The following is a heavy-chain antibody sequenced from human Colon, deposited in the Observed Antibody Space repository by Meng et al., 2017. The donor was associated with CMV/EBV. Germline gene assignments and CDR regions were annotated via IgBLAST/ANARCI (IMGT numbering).Heavy chain of an antibody. CDR2: IYYSGST. J-gene: IGHJ5*02. V-gene: IGHV4-39*07. Sequence: QVSGPGLVKPSDTLSLTCTVSGGSISSSSYYWGWIRQPPGKGLEWIGSIYYSGSTYYNPSLKSRVTISVDTSKNQFSLKLSSVTAADTAVYYCARATLTIFGVVIPPHWFDPWGQGTLVTVSS. D-gene: IGHD3-3*01. CDR3: ARATLTIFGVVIPPHWFDP. CDR1: GGSISSSSYY.